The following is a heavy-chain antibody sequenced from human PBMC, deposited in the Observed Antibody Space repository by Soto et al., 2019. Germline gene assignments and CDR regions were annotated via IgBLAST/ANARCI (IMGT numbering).Heavy chain of an antibody. V-gene: IGHV4-30-4*01. D-gene: IGHD6-13*01. CDR2: IYYSGST. J-gene: IGHJ4*02. Sequence: QVQLQESGPGLVKPSQTLSLTCTVSGGSISSGDYYWSWIRQSPGKGLEWIGYIYYSGSTYYNPSLQSRVTISVDTPKNQFSLELSSVTAAGTVVYYCARDPGIRQPFDYWGQGTLVTVSS. CDR3: ARDPGIRQPFDY. CDR1: GGSISSGDYY.